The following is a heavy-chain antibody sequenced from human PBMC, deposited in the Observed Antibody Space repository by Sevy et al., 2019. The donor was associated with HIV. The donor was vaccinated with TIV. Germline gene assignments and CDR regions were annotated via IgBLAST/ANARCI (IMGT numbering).Heavy chain of an antibody. D-gene: IGHD3-10*01. CDR1: GFTFSSYW. J-gene: IGHJ4*02. V-gene: IGHV3-7*01. Sequence: GGSLRLSCAASGFTFSSYWMSWVRQAPGKGLEWLATINLDGSETFYVDSVKGRFTISRHNPRKSVYLQMTSLSAEDTAVYYCARLCYGSADYWGQGTLVTVS. CDR3: ARLCYGSADY. CDR2: INLDGSET.